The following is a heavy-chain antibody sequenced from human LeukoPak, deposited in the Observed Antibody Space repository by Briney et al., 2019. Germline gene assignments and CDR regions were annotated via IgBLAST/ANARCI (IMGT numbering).Heavy chain of an antibody. CDR3: ARDLDYYDSSGYTDDFDY. CDR1: GYTFTSYY. CDR2: INPSGGST. J-gene: IGHJ4*02. V-gene: IGHV1-46*01. Sequence: ASVKVSCKASGYTFTSYYIHWVRQAPGQGLEWMGIINPSGGSTNYAQKFQGRVTITADESTSTAYMELSSLRSEDTAVYYCARDLDYYDSSGYTDDFDYWGQGTLVTVSS. D-gene: IGHD3-22*01.